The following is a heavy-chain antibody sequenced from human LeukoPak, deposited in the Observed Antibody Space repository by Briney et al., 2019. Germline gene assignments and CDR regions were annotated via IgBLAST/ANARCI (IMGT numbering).Heavy chain of an antibody. D-gene: IGHD2-15*01. V-gene: IGHV4-61*02. CDR1: GGSISSGTYY. CDR2: IYTSGST. Sequence: SQTLSLTCTVSGGSISSGTYYWSWIRQPAGKGLEWIGRIYTSGSTNHNPSLKSRVTISVDTSKNQFSLKLSSVTAADTAVYYCARDLRMGGSPYYYYYMDVWGKGTTVTVSS. CDR3: ARDLRMGGSPYYYYYMDV. J-gene: IGHJ6*03.